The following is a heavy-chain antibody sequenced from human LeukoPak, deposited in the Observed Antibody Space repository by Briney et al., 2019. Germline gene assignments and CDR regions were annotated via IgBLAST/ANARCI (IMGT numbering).Heavy chain of an antibody. CDR3: ARGNKETYGSGSYHRWFDP. Sequence: ASVKVSCKASGYTFTGYYMHWVRQAPGQGLEWMGWINPNSGGTNYAQKFQGRVTMTRNTSISTAYMELSSLRSEDTAVYYCARGNKETYGSGSYHRWFDPWGQGTLVTVSS. CDR2: INPNSGGT. CDR1: GYTFTGYY. D-gene: IGHD3-10*01. J-gene: IGHJ5*02. V-gene: IGHV1-2*02.